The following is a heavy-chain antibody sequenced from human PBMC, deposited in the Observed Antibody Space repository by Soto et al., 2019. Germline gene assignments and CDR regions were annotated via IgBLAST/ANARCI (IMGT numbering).Heavy chain of an antibody. V-gene: IGHV3-30*18. Sequence: PGGSLRLSCAASGFTFSSYGMHWVRQAPGKGLEWVAVISYDGSNKYYADSVKGRFTISRDNSKNTLYLQMNSLRAEDTAVYYCAKGFARPGYYYGMDVWGQGTTVTVSS. CDR1: GFTFSSYG. D-gene: IGHD6-6*01. CDR2: ISYDGSNK. CDR3: AKGFARPGYYYGMDV. J-gene: IGHJ6*02.